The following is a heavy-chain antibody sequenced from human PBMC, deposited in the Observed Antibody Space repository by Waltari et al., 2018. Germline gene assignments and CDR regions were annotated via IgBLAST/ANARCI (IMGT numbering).Heavy chain of an antibody. V-gene: IGHV3-53*01. J-gene: IGHJ4*02. CDR3: ARLTIDYDFDY. Sequence: EVQLVESGGGLIQPGGSLRLSCAAPGFTVRSNYLSWVRQAPGKGLEWVSVIYSGGSTYYADSVKGRFTISRDNSKNTLYLQMNSLRAEDTAVYYCARLTIDYDFDYWGQGTLVTVSS. CDR2: IYSGGST. D-gene: IGHD4-17*01. CDR1: GFTVRSNY.